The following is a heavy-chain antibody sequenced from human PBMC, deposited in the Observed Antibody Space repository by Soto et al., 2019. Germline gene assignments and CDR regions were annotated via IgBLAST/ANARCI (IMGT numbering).Heavy chain of an antibody. D-gene: IGHD7-27*01. CDR1: GFSLTTSGVG. CDR2: IYWDDAK. Sequence: QITLKESGPTRVKHTQTLALTCTFSGFSLTTSGVGVGWIRKNPGKALEWLAVIYWDDAKRYNPSLKNRLTITKDASKNQLVHIMADMDPVDTGTYFCAHRGYMYGNWDHGYFDYWGQGTLVTVSS. V-gene: IGHV2-5*02. J-gene: IGHJ4*02. CDR3: AHRGYMYGNWDHGYFDY.